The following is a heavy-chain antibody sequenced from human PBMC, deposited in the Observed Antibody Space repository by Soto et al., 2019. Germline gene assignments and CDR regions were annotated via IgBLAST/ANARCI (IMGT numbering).Heavy chain of an antibody. J-gene: IGHJ4*02. D-gene: IGHD3-10*01. Sequence: PGVSLRLSCAASGFTFSSYWMHWVRQAPGKGLVWVSRINSDGSSTSYADSGKGRFTVSRDNSKNTLYLQMNSLRDEDTAVYYCAKFGASGSYFQFDYWGPGTLVTVPS. CDR1: GFTFSSYW. CDR3: AKFGASGSYFQFDY. V-gene: IGHV3-74*01. CDR2: INSDGSST.